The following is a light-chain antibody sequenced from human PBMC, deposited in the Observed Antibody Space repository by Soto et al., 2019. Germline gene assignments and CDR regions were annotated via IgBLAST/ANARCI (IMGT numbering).Light chain of an antibody. CDR3: SSYTSSSTLYV. CDR1: SSDVGNYNH. J-gene: IGLJ1*01. CDR2: EGS. V-gene: IGLV2-14*02. Sequence: QSVLTQPASVSGSPGQSITISCTGTSSDVGNYNHVSWYQHDPGKAPKLMIYEGSKRPSGVSNRFSGSKSGNTASLTISGLQAEDEADYYCSSYTSSSTLYVFGTGTKVTVL.